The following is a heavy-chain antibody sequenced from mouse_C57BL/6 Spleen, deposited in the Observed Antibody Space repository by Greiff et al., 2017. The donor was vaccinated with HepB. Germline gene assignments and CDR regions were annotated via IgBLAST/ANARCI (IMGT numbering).Heavy chain of an antibody. V-gene: IGHV1-18*01. Sequence: EVQLQQSGPELVKPGASVKIPCKASGYTFTDYNMDWVKQSHGKSLEWIGDINPNNGGTIYNQKFKGKATLTVDKSSSTAYMELRSLTSEDTAVYYCARGLYDYDDGTIPYARDYWGQVTSVTVSS. J-gene: IGHJ4*01. CDR1: GYTFTDYN. CDR3: ARGLYDYDDGTIPYARDY. D-gene: IGHD2-4*01. CDR2: INPNNGGT.